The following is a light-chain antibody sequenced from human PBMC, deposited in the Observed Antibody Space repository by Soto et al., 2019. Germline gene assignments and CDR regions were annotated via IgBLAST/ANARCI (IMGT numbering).Light chain of an antibody. CDR2: TAS. Sequence: DTQMTQSPSSLSASVGDRVTITCRASQSINSFLNWYQQKPGKAPKLVIYTASSLQSGVPSRFRGSGSGTDFTLTISSLPTEEFATYYWQQSDSTPHTFGGGPRVENK. CDR3: QQSDSTPHT. J-gene: IGKJ4*01. CDR1: QSINSF. V-gene: IGKV1-39*01.